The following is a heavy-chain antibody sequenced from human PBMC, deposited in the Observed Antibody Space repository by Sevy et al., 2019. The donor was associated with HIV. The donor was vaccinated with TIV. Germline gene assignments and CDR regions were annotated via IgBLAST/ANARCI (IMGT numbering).Heavy chain of an antibody. CDR1: GGAFSSYA. D-gene: IGHD1-26*01. CDR2: SIPIFGTA. Sequence: ASVKVSCKASGGAFSSYAISWVRQASGQGLEWMGGSIPIFGTANYAQKFQGRVTITADESTSTADMELSSLRSEDTAVYYCARALYSPGGMDVWGQGTTVTVSS. J-gene: IGHJ6*02. V-gene: IGHV1-69*13. CDR3: ARALYSPGGMDV.